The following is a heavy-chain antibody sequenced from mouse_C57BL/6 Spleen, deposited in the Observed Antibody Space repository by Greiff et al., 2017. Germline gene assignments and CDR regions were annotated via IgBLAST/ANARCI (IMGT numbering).Heavy chain of an antibody. CDR3: ARSDLRY. Sequence: QVQLQQSGAELVKPGASVKLSCKASGYTFTSYWMHWVKQRPGRGLEWIGRIDPNSGGTKYNEKFKGKATLTADKSSSTAYMELRSLTSEDSAVYFCARSDLRYWGQGTTLTVSS. CDR1: GYTFTSYW. J-gene: IGHJ2*01. V-gene: IGHV1-62-3*01. CDR2: IDPNSGGT.